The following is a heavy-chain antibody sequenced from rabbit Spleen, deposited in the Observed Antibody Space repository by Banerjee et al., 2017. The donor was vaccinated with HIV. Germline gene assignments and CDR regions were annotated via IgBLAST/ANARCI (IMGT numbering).Heavy chain of an antibody. CDR3: ARDGAGGSYFAL. CDR2: IDPVFGIT. V-gene: IGHV1S43*01. CDR1: EFSFTDKDV. J-gene: IGHJ4*01. D-gene: IGHD8-1*01. Sequence: QEQLEESGGGLVKPGGTLTLTCKASEFSFTDKDVMCWVRQAPGKGLEWIGYIDPVFGITYYANWVNGRFSISRENAQNTVFLQMTSLTAADTATYFCARDGAGGSYFALWGPGTLVTVS.